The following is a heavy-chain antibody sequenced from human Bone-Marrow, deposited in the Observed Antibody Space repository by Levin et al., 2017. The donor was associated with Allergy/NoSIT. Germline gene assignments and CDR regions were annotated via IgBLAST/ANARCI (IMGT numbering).Heavy chain of an antibody. J-gene: IGHJ4*02. CDR3: ARDVVVVPAATPHPDY. Sequence: KISCQASGATFRSYAITWVRRAPGQGLEWMGRIIPILGITKYAEKFQGRVTFTADKSTSTAYMELSSLRSEDTAVYYCARDVVVVPAATPHPDYWGQGTLVTVSS. CDR1: GATFRSYA. D-gene: IGHD2-2*01. CDR2: IIPILGIT. V-gene: IGHV1-69*04.